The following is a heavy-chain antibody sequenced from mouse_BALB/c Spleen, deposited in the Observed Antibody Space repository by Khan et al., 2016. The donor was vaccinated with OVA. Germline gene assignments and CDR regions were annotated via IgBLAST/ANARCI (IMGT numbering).Heavy chain of an antibody. CDR3: ATSYFCGYYCDN. CDR2: ISSDSNTI. CDR1: GFTFTGYG. Sequence: EVQLVESGGGLVQSGGTRKLSCAASGFTFTGYGMHWIRQAPEKGLEWVAYISSDSNTIYYADTVKGRFTISRDNPKNTLFLQLTSLRSGDTAMFIDATSYFCGYYCDNWGQGTTLTVSS. V-gene: IGHV5-17*02. J-gene: IGHJ2*01. D-gene: IGHD6-1*01.